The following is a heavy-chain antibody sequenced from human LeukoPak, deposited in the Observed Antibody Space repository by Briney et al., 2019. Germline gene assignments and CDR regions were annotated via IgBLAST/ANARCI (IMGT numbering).Heavy chain of an antibody. CDR3: ARLHAYCGGDCYSGFDY. CDR1: GYIFTTYW. CDR2: IYPGDSDT. V-gene: IGHV5-51*01. D-gene: IGHD2-21*02. J-gene: IGHJ4*02. Sequence: GESLKISCKGSGYIFTTYWIGWVRQTPGKGLEWMGIIYPGDSDTTYSPSFQGQVTISADKSISTAYLQWSSLKASDTAMYYCARLHAYCGGDCYSGFDYWGQGTLVTVSS.